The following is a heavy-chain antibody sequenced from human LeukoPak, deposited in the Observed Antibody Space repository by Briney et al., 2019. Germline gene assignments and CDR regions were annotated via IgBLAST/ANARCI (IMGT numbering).Heavy chain of an antibody. Sequence: GTSLRLSCAASGFTFRSYAMSWVRQAPGKGLEWVSVINNSGGITYYADSVKGRFTISRDNSKNTLYLQMNGLRAEDTAVYYCATPGYSSGWYAYWGQGTLVTVSS. D-gene: IGHD6-19*01. CDR1: GFTFRSYA. CDR2: INNSGGIT. V-gene: IGHV3-23*01. CDR3: ATPGYSSGWYAY. J-gene: IGHJ4*02.